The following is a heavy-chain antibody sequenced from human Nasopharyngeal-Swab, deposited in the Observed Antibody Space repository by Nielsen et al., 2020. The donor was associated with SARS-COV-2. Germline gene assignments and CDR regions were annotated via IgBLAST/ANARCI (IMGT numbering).Heavy chain of an antibody. CDR2: IWYDGSNK. Sequence: GESLKISCAASGFTFSSYGMHWVRQAPGKGLEWVAVIWYDGSNKYYADSVKGRFTISRDNSKNTLYLQMNSLRAEDTAVYYCARDLMFGGEYSYDYWGQGTLVTVSS. D-gene: IGHD3-10*02. CDR3: ARDLMFGGEYSYDY. V-gene: IGHV3-33*01. CDR1: GFTFSSYG. J-gene: IGHJ4*02.